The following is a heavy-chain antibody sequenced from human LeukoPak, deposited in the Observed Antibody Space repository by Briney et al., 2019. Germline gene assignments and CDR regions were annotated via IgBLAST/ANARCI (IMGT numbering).Heavy chain of an antibody. CDR2: INPNSGDT. CDR3: AGGSGIRGYSGYDRVDY. Sequence: ASVKVSCKASGYTLSDYYMHWVRQAPGQGLEWVGWINPNSGDTIYAQNFQGRVTMTGDTSVNTAYMELSKLRSDDTAVYYCAGGSGIRGYSGYDRVDYWGQGTLVTVSS. CDR1: GYTLSDYY. D-gene: IGHD5-12*01. V-gene: IGHV1-2*02. J-gene: IGHJ4*02.